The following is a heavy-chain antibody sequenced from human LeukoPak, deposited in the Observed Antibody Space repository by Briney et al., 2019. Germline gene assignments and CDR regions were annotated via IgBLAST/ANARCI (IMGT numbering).Heavy chain of an antibody. D-gene: IGHD3-9*01. CDR1: GCTFSSYA. V-gene: IGHV3-23*01. CDR2: ISCSGGGT. J-gene: IGHJ4*02. Sequence: PGGSLRLSCAASGCTFSSYAMSWVRQAPGKGLEWVSAISCSGGGTYYADSVKGRFTISRDNSKNTLYLQMNSLRAEDTAVYYCAKARLRYFDWLFNYWGQGTLVTVSS. CDR3: AKARLRYFDWLFNY.